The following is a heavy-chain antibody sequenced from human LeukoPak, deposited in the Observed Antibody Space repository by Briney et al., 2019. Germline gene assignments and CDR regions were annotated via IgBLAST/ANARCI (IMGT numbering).Heavy chain of an antibody. D-gene: IGHD6-13*01. V-gene: IGHV1-24*01. Sequence: ASVKVPCKVSGFPLSELSMYWVRQAPGKGLEWIGGFDPADVGTFYAQKFQARVTITADTSTHTFYMLVNSLRSDDTAVYYCATDPMGASYSDVHDNWGQGTLVAVSS. CDR3: ATDPMGASYSDVHDN. CDR2: FDPADVGT. J-gene: IGHJ4*02. CDR1: GFPLSELS.